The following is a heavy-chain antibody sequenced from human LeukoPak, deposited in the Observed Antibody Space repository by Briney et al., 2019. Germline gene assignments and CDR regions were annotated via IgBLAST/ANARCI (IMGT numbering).Heavy chain of an antibody. CDR1: GGTFSSYA. V-gene: IGHV1-69*04. D-gene: IGHD3-16*01. CDR2: IIPIFGIA. J-gene: IGHJ4*02. CDR3: ASGLPGGARHFDY. Sequence: SVKASCKASGGTFSSYAISWVRQAPGQGLEWMGRIIPIFGIANYAQKFQGRVTITADKSTSTAYMELSSLRSEDTAVYYCASGLPGGARHFDYWGQGTLVTVSS.